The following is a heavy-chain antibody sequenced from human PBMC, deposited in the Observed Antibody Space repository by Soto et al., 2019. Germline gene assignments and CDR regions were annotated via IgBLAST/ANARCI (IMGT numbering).Heavy chain of an antibody. CDR3: ARVVHCSSTSCYEYNWFDP. Sequence: ASVKVSCKASGYTFTSYYMHWVRQAPGQGLEWMGIINPSGGSTSYAQKFQGRVTMTRDTSTSTVYMELSSLRSEDTAMYYCARVVHCSSTSCYEYNWFDPWGQGTLVTVSS. D-gene: IGHD2-2*01. CDR2: INPSGGST. V-gene: IGHV1-46*01. J-gene: IGHJ5*02. CDR1: GYTFTSYY.